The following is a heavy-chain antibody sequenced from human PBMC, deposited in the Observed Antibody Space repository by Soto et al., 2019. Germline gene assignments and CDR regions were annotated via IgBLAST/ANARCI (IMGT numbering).Heavy chain of an antibody. J-gene: IGHJ4*02. V-gene: IGHV3-33*01. CDR2: IWYDGSNK. CDR1: GFTFSSYG. CDR3: ARDRRHITIFGVVTARFDF. Sequence: QVQLVESGGGVVQPGRSLRLSCAASGFTFSSYGMHWVRQAPGTGLEWVAVIWYDGSNKYYADSVKGRFTISRDNSKNTRYLQMNSLRAEDTAVYYCARDRRHITIFGVVTARFDFWGQGTLVTVSS. D-gene: IGHD3-3*01.